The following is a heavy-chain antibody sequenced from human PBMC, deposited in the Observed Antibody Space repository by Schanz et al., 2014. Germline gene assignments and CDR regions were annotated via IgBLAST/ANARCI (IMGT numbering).Heavy chain of an antibody. V-gene: IGHV1-18*04. CDR1: GYSFSAHY. J-gene: IGHJ4*02. Sequence: QGQLVQSGAEVKKPGASLKVSCKASGYSFSAHYLHWEREAPGQGLDWMGWINGYNGHTLYAQKFQGRVTMTTDTSTSTSYMELRSLRSDDTAVYYCARGFDFWDRWGQGTLVIVSS. D-gene: IGHD3-3*01. CDR2: INGYNGHT. CDR3: ARGFDFWDR.